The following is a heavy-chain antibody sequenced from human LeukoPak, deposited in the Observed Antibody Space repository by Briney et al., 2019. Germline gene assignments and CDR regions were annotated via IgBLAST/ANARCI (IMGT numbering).Heavy chain of an antibody. D-gene: IGHD4-17*01. V-gene: IGHV3-23*01. CDR1: GYTFSCYA. Sequence: GGCLGLSCAVSGYTFSCYAMSGVRRAPGKGLEWVSAISGSGGSTYYADSVKGRFTISRDNSKNTLYLQMNSLRAERTAVYYCARRPMTTVRRGLALDIWGQGTMVTVSS. CDR3: ARRPMTTVRRGLALDI. J-gene: IGHJ3*02. CDR2: ISGSGGST.